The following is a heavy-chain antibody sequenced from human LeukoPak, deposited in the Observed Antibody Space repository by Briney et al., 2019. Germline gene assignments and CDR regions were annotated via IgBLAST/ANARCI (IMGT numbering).Heavy chain of an antibody. CDR3: ARDSGYCSSTSCPVDY. J-gene: IGHJ4*02. D-gene: IGHD2-2*01. V-gene: IGHV3-21*01. CDR2: ISSSSSYI. CDR1: GFTFSSYS. Sequence: GGSLRLSCAASGFTFSSYSMNWVRQAPGKGLEWVSSISSSSSYIYYADSVKGRFTISRDNAKNSLYLRMNSLRAEDTAVYYCARDSGYCSSTSCPVDYWGQGTLVTVSS.